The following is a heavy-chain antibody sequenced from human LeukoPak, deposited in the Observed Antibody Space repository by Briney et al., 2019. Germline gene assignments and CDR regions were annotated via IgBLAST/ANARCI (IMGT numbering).Heavy chain of an antibody. V-gene: IGHV4-4*07. CDR2: IYTSGST. J-gene: IGHJ6*02. CDR3: ARERVTMVRGVIVIYYGMDV. D-gene: IGHD3-10*01. Sequence: SETLSLTCTVSGGSISSYYWSWLRQPAGKGLEWIGRIYTSGSTNYNPSLKRRVTMSVDTSKNQFSLKLSSVTAADTAVYYCARERVTMVRGVIVIYYGMDVWGQGTTVTVSS. CDR1: GGSISSYY.